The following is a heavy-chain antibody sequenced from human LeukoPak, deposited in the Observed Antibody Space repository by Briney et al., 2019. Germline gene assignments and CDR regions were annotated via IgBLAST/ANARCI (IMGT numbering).Heavy chain of an antibody. D-gene: IGHD6-13*01. Sequence: ASVKVSCKASGYTFTGYYMHWVRQAPGQGLEWMGWINPNSGGTNYAQKFQGRVTMTRDTSISTAYMELSRLRSDDTAVYYCARGRRPIAAAGTGNWFDPWGQGTLVTVSS. CDR2: INPNSGGT. V-gene: IGHV1-2*02. CDR3: ARGRRPIAAAGTGNWFDP. J-gene: IGHJ5*02. CDR1: GYTFTGYY.